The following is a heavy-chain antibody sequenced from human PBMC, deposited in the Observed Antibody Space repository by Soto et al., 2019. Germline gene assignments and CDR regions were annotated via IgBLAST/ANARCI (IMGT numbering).Heavy chain of an antibody. CDR1: GFTFNNGW. CDR2: IKSKAAGGTT. V-gene: IGHV3-15*01. D-gene: IGHD2-15*01. CDR3: TTDSTQTFCDGGPCYSVLTKIHDS. J-gene: IGHJ4*02. Sequence: EVQLVESGGGLVKPGGSLRLSCAASGFTFNNGWMSWVRQAPGKGLEWVGRIKSKAAGGTTDYSAPVQGRFTISRDDSKNTVHLQMNSLKTEDTAVYYCTTDSTQTFCDGGPCYSVLTKIHDSWGQGTLVIVSS.